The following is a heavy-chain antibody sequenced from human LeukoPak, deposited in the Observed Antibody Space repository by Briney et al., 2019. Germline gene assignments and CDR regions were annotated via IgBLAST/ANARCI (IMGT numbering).Heavy chain of an antibody. V-gene: IGHV3-9*03. CDR3: ATAPTDYYDSSVSYYFDY. CDR2: ISWNSGSI. CDR1: GFTFDDYA. D-gene: IGHD3-22*01. Sequence: PGRSLRLSCAASGFTFDDYAMHSVRQAPGKGLEWVSGISWNSGSIGYADSVKGRFTIARDNAKNSLYLQMNSLRAEDIALYYCATAPTDYYDSSVSYYFDYWGQGTLVTVSS. J-gene: IGHJ4*02.